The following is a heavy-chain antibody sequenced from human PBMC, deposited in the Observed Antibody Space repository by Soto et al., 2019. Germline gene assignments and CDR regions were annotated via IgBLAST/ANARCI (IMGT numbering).Heavy chain of an antibody. CDR1: GYIFNHYG. CDR2: IAPVNGKT. V-gene: IGHV1-18*04. D-gene: IGHD2-2*01. J-gene: IGHJ4*02. Sequence: QVQLVQSGAEVKRPGASVKVSCRASGYIFNHYGLNWLRQAPGQGLEWVGWIAPVNGKTNSLQTLQDRISMTIDTSARTAYLEVRSLTSAATGVYFWAREGGNSTYYPLELDYGGQGTLVPVS. CDR3: AREGGNSTYYPLELDY.